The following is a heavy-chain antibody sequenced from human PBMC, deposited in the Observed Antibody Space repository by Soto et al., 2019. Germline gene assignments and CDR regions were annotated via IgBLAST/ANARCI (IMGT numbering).Heavy chain of an antibody. CDR3: ARAMTMTTLDYYGMYV. V-gene: IGHV4-4*07. CDR1: ADSISNYY. D-gene: IGHD4-17*01. CDR2: IYSSGST. J-gene: IGHJ6*02. Sequence: QVQLQESGPGLVKPSETLSLTCTVSADSISNYYWSWIRQPAGKGLEWIGRIYSSGSTTYNPSLKSRASFLVDTSTTQCSLQLSSVTATDTAVYYCARAMTMTTLDYYGMYVWGQGTTVTVS.